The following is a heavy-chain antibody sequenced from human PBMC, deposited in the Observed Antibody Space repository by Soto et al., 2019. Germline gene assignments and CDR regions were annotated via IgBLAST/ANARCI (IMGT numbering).Heavy chain of an antibody. CDR2: INHSGST. Sequence: SETLSLTCAVYGGSFSGYYWSWIRQPPGKGLEWIGEINHSGSTNYNPSLKSRVTISVDTSKNQFSLKLSSVTAADTAVYYCAREGRRTVYGMDVWGQGTTVT. V-gene: IGHV4-34*01. J-gene: IGHJ6*02. CDR3: AREGRRTVYGMDV. CDR1: GGSFSGYY. D-gene: IGHD3-10*01.